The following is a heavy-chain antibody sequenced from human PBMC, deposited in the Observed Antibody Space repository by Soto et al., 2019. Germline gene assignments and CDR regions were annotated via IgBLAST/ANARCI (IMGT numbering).Heavy chain of an antibody. V-gene: IGHV1-18*04. J-gene: IGHJ4*02. CDR3: ASVRAGTFDY. CDR2: ISAYNGNT. D-gene: IGHD6-19*01. Sequence: ASVKFSCKTSGYTFTSYGISWVRQAPGQGLEWMGWISAYNGNTNYAQKLQGRVTMTTDTSTSTAYMELRSLRSDDTAVYYCASVRAGTFDYWGQGTMVTVSS. CDR1: GYTFTSYG.